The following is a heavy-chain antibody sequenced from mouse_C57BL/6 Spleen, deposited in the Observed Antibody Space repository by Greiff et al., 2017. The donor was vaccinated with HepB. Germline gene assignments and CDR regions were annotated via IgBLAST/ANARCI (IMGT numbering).Heavy chain of an antibody. CDR2: IHPNSGST. Sequence: VQLQQSGAELVKPGASVKLSCKASGYTFTSYWMHWVKQRPGQGLEWIGMIHPNSGSTNYNEKFKSKATLTVDKSSSTAYMQLRSLTSEDSAVYYCARGVRREAYYDMDYWGQGTSVTVSS. CDR1: GYTFTSYW. J-gene: IGHJ4*01. V-gene: IGHV1-64*01. CDR3: ARGVRREAYYDMDY. D-gene: IGHD2-14*01.